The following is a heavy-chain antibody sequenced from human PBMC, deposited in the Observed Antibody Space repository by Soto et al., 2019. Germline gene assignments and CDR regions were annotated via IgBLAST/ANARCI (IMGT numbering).Heavy chain of an antibody. V-gene: IGHV3-23*01. J-gene: IGHJ4*02. Sequence: EVQVLESGGGLVQPGGSLRLSCAASGFTFSNYAVNWVRQAPGKGLEWVSGISASGAGTYYADSVKGRFTTSRDNSKNTLYLHMNSLTAEDTAVYYCAKDARGNYRYFDYWGQGTLVTVSS. CDR3: AKDARGNYRYFDY. D-gene: IGHD3-16*02. CDR2: ISASGAGT. CDR1: GFTFSNYA.